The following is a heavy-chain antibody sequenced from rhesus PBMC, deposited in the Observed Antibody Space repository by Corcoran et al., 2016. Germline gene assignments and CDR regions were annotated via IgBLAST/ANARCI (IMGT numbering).Heavy chain of an antibody. CDR1: GGSISSSYYY. CDR3: AREAGYSGGWFDC. D-gene: IGHD6-37*01. V-gene: IGHV4-122*02. J-gene: IGHJ4*01. Sequence: QVQLQESGPGLVKPSETLSLTCAVSGGSISSSYYYWSWIRQAPGKGLEWIGYISYSGSTSYNPSLKSRITISRDTSKNQFSLKLSSVTAADTAVYYCAREAGYSGGWFDCWGQGVLVTVSS. CDR2: ISYSGST.